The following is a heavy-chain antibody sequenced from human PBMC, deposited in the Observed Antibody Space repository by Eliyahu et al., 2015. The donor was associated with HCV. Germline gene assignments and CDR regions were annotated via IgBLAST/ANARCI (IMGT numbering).Heavy chain of an antibody. D-gene: IGHD2-15*01. CDR3: ARYPVNDIVVVVDASGMDV. Sequence: QLQLQESGPGLVKPSETLSLTCTVSGDSISSSTYYWGWIRQPPGKGLEWIGCIYYSGNGGTYYNPSLKSRVTISVDTSKNQFSLKLSSVTAADTAVYYCARYPVNDIVVVVDASGMDVWGQGTTVTVTS. CDR2: IYYSGNGGT. CDR1: GDSISSSTYY. V-gene: IGHV4-39*01. J-gene: IGHJ6*02.